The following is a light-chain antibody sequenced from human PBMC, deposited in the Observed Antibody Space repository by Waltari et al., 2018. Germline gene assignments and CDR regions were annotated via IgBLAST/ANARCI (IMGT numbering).Light chain of an antibody. CDR2: RNN. Sequence: QAGLTQPPSVSKGLRQTATLTCTGNSNNVGNQGAAWLQQHQGHPPKLLSYRNNNRPAGISEGFSSSRSGNTASLTITGLQPEDEADYYCSAWDSSLSARVFGGGTKLTVL. CDR3: SAWDSSLSARV. CDR1: SNNVGNQG. V-gene: IGLV10-54*04. J-gene: IGLJ3*02.